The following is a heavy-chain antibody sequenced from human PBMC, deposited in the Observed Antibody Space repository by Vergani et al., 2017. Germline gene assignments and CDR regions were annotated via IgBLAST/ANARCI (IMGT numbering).Heavy chain of an antibody. Sequence: QVQLQQWGAGLLKPSETLSLTCAVYGGSFSGYYWSWTRQPPGKGLEWIGEINHSGSTNYNPSLKSRVTISVDTSKNQFSLKLSSVTAADTAVYYCARGRGYDFWSGYHTNWFDPWGQGTLVTVSS. CDR1: GGSFSGYY. D-gene: IGHD3-3*01. V-gene: IGHV4-34*01. CDR2: INHSGST. J-gene: IGHJ5*02. CDR3: ARGRGYDFWSGYHTNWFDP.